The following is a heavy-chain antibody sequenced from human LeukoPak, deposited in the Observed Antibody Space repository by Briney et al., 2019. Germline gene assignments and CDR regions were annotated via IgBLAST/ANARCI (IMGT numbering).Heavy chain of an antibody. CDR3: ARTPYYYDSSGYRAYFDY. Sequence: SVKVSCKASGGTFSSYAISWVRQAPGQGLEWMGGIIPIFGTANYAQKFQGRVTITADESTSTAYMELSSLRSEDTAVYYCARTPYYYDSSGYRAYFDYWGQGTLVTVSS. J-gene: IGHJ4*02. V-gene: IGHV1-69*13. CDR1: GGTFSSYA. CDR2: IIPIFGTA. D-gene: IGHD3-22*01.